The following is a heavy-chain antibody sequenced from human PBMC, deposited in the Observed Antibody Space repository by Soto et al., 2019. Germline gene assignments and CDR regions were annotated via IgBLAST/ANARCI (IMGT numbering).Heavy chain of an antibody. CDR3: AKDKTQLVPNYYYGMDV. CDR1: GFTFSSYA. D-gene: IGHD6-13*01. Sequence: GGSLRLSCAASGFTFSSYAMSWVRQAPGKGLEWVSAISGSSGSTYYADSVKGRFTISRDNSKNTLYLQMNSLRAEDTAVYYCAKDKTQLVPNYYYGMDVWGQGTTVTVSS. J-gene: IGHJ6*02. CDR2: ISGSSGST. V-gene: IGHV3-23*01.